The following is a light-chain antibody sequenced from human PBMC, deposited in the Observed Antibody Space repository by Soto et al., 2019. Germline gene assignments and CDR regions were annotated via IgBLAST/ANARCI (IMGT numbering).Light chain of an antibody. CDR2: KAS. Sequence: DIQMTQSPSTLSASVGDRVTITCRASQSISSWLAWYQQKPGKAPKLLIYKASSLESGVPSRSRGSGSGTEFTLTISSLQPDDFATYYYQQYNSYSPYTFGQGTKLEIK. V-gene: IGKV1-5*03. CDR3: QQYNSYSPYT. J-gene: IGKJ2*01. CDR1: QSISSW.